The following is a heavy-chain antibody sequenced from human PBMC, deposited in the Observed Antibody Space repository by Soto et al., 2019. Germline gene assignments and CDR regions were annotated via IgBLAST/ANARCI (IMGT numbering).Heavy chain of an antibody. CDR1: GGSISSGGYS. CDR3: ARGMTTVTTLDY. CDR2: IYHSGST. D-gene: IGHD4-17*01. V-gene: IGHV4-30-2*01. Sequence: QLQLQESGSGLVKPSQTLSLTCAVSGGSISSGGYSWSWIRQPLGKGLEWIGYIYHSGSTYYNPSLKSRVTISLDRAKKQFSLKLSSVTAAETAVYYCARGMTTVTTLDYWGQGTLVTVSS. J-gene: IGHJ4*02.